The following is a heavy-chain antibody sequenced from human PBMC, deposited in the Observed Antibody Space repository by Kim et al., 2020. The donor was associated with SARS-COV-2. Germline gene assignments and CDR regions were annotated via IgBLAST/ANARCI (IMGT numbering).Heavy chain of an antibody. Sequence: IYYPDSVKGRFTISRDDAKSSLYLQMNSLRAEDTAVYYCARASSSPFDYWGQGTLVTVSS. V-gene: IGHV3-21*01. CDR2: I. J-gene: IGHJ4*02. CDR3: ARASSSPFDY. D-gene: IGHD6-6*01.